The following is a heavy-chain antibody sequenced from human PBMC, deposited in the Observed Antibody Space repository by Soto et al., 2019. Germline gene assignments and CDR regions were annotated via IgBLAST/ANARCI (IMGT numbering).Heavy chain of an antibody. CDR1: GYTFTSYD. D-gene: IGHD3-3*01. CDR3: ARGYEGHYDFWRFDP. J-gene: IGHJ5*02. Sequence: QVQLVQSGAEVKRPGASVKVSCKASGYTFTSYDINWVRQATGQGLEWMGWMNPNSGNTGYTQKFQGRVTMNRNTSISTAYMELSSLRSEDTAVYYCARGYEGHYDFWRFDPWGQGTLVTVSS. V-gene: IGHV1-8*01. CDR2: MNPNSGNT.